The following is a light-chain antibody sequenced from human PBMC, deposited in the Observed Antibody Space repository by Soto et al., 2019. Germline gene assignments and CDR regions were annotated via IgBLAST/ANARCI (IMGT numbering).Light chain of an antibody. CDR2: AAS. CDR3: QKYSSVPV. CDR1: QGIRNF. Sequence: DIQMTQSPTSLSASVGDRVTITCRASQGIRNFVAWYQQKPGKAPKLLIYAASTLQSGVPSGFSGSGSGTDFTLTINSLLPEDVATYSCQKYSSVPVFGPGTKVEIK. J-gene: IGKJ3*01. V-gene: IGKV1-27*01.